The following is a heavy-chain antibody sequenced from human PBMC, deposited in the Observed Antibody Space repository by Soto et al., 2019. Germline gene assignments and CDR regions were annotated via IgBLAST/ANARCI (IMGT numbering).Heavy chain of an antibody. CDR2: ISYDGSNK. D-gene: IGHD3-22*01. CDR3: AQPAISSGYPLVY. V-gene: IGHV3-30*03. Sequence: QVQLVESGGGVVQPGRSLRLSCAASGFTFSSYGMHWVRQAPGKGLEWVAVISYDGSNKYYADSVKGRFTISRDNSTNTLYLQMNSLTAEDTAVYYCAQPAISSGYPLVYWGQGTLVTVSS. CDR1: GFTFSSYG. J-gene: IGHJ4*02.